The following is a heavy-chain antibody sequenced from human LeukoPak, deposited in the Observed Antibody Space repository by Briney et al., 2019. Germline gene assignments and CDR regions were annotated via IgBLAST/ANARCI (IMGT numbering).Heavy chain of an antibody. Sequence: TLSLTCAVSGDSISYDSYYWNWIRQAPGKGPEWIGNIYRGRTRLNPSYTSRVAISVDMSKSQVSLSLTSVTAADTAIYYCAGEGEYGQSYSWGQGVLVVVSA. CDR3: AGEGEYGQSYS. V-gene: IGHV4-30-2*01. J-gene: IGHJ5*02. D-gene: IGHD4-17*01. CDR1: GDSISYDSYY. CDR2: IYRGRT.